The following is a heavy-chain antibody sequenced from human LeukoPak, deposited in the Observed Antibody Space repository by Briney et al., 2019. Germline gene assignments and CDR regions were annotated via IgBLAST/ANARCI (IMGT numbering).Heavy chain of an antibody. J-gene: IGHJ4*02. Sequence: PGGSLRLSCAASGFTFSSYWMSWVRQAPGKGLEWVANIKQDGSEKYYVDSVKGRLTISRDNAKNSLYLQMNSLRAEDTAVYYCARDAYRWLFTFDYWGQGTLVTVSS. D-gene: IGHD6-19*01. CDR1: GFTFSSYW. V-gene: IGHV3-7*01. CDR3: ARDAYRWLFTFDY. CDR2: IKQDGSEK.